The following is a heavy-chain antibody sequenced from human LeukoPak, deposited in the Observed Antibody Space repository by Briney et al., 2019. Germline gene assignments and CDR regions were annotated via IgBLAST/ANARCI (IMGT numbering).Heavy chain of an antibody. J-gene: IGHJ4*02. V-gene: IGHV4-59*01. CDR2: ISDSGST. CDR1: GGSISSYY. CDR3: ATDNSYGSGSYYT. D-gene: IGHD3-10*01. Sequence: FETLSLTCTVSGGSISSYYWSWIRQPPGKGLEWIGYISDSGSTNYNPSLKSRVTISVDTSKNQFSLKLSSVTAADTAVYYCATDNSYGSGSYYTWGQGTLVTVSS.